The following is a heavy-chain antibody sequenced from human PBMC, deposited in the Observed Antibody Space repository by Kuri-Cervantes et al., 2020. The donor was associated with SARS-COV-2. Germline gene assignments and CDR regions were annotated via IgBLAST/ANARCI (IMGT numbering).Heavy chain of an antibody. D-gene: IGHD1-26*01. Sequence: GESLQISCAASGFTFSSYEMNWVRQAPGKGLEWVSYISSSGSTIYYADSVKGRFTISRDNAKNSLYLQMNSLRAEDTAVYYCARLLHNDSGDYWGQGTLVTVSS. CDR2: ISSSGSTI. J-gene: IGHJ4*02. V-gene: IGHV3-48*03. CDR3: ARLLHNDSGDY. CDR1: GFTFSSYE.